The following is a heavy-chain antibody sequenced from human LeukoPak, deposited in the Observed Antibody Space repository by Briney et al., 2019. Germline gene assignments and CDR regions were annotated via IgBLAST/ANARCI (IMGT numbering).Heavy chain of an antibody. Sequence: ASVKVSCKASGYTFTGYYMHWVRQAPGQGLEWMGWINPNSGGTNYAQKFQGRVTMTRDTSISTAYMELRRLRSDDTAVYYCARGVVVPAAMMRKYNWFDPWGQGTLVTVSS. CDR3: ARGVVVPAAMMRKYNWFDP. J-gene: IGHJ5*02. CDR1: GYTFTGYY. V-gene: IGHV1-2*02. D-gene: IGHD2-2*01. CDR2: INPNSGGT.